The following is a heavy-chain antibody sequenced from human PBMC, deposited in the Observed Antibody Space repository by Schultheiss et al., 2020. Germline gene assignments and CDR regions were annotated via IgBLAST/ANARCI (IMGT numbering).Heavy chain of an antibody. Sequence: SETLSLTCTVSGGSISSGGYYWSWIRQHPGKGLEWIGYIHYNGRTYYNPSLKSRVSISIDTSKNQFSLRLSSVTAADTAVFYCARDTVIRAFDIWGQGTMVTVSS. CDR1: GGSISSGGYY. J-gene: IGHJ3*02. D-gene: IGHD2-21*01. CDR3: ARDTVIRAFDI. CDR2: IHYNGRT. V-gene: IGHV4-31*03.